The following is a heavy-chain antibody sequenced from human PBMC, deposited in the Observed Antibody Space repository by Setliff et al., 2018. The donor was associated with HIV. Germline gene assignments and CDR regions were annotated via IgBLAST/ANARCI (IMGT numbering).Heavy chain of an antibody. V-gene: IGHV3-30*04. CDR1: GFTFRSYA. CDR2: ISHDGSIE. D-gene: IGHD1-1*01. J-gene: IGHJ4*02. CDR3: AKDLVTTTGPDY. Sequence: GGSLRLSCAASGFTFRSYAMHWVRQAPGKGLEWVADISHDGSIEDYADSVRGRFTISRDNSKSAVYLQMNSLRPEDTALYYCAKDLVTTTGPDYWGQGTLVTVSS.